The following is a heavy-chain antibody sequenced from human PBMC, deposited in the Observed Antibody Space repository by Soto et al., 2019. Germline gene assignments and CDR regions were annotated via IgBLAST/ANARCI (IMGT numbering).Heavy chain of an antibody. D-gene: IGHD2-2*01. CDR2: ISSSGSTI. V-gene: IGHV3-11*01. J-gene: IGHJ4*02. CDR1: GFTFSDYY. Sequence: GGSLRLSCAASGFTFSDYYMSWIRQAPGKGLEWVSYISSSGSTIYYADSVKGRFTISRDNAKNSLYLQMNSLRAEDTAVYYCARDEKVWDIVVVPAATFDYWGQGTLVTVSS. CDR3: ARDEKVWDIVVVPAATFDY.